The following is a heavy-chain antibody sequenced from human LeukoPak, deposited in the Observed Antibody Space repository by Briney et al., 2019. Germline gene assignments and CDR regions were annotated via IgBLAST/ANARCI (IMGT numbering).Heavy chain of an antibody. CDR3: AHRRVPYSSGWYWFDP. J-gene: IGHJ5*02. CDR1: GFSLSTRGVG. D-gene: IGHD6-19*01. Sequence: SGPTLVNPTQTLTLTCTFSGFSLSTRGVGVGWIRQPPGKALEWLALIYWDDDKRYSPSLKSRLTITKDTSKNQVVLTMTNMDPVDTATYYCAHRRVPYSSGWYWFDPWGQGTLVTVSS. CDR2: IYWDDDK. V-gene: IGHV2-5*02.